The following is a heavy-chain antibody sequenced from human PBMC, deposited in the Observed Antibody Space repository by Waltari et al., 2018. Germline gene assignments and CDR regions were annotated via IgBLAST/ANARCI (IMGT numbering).Heavy chain of an antibody. CDR2: IYQSGIT. Sequence: QVQLQESGPGLVKPSETLSLTCAVSGYSISSGYYWGWIRQPPGKGLEWIGSIYQSGITSYNPALKSRVTISVDTSKNQFYLKLSSVTAADTAVYYCARASSGSYGYWGQGTLVTVSS. CDR1: GYSISSGYY. V-gene: IGHV4-38-2*01. CDR3: ARASSGSYGY. J-gene: IGHJ4*02. D-gene: IGHD1-26*01.